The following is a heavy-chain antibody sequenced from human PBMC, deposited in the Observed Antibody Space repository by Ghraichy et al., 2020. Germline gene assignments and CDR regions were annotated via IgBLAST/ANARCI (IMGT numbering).Heavy chain of an antibody. CDR3: ARAEWYYGSGSYQYWFDP. CDR1: GDSVSSNSAA. D-gene: IGHD3-10*01. J-gene: IGHJ5*02. Sequence: SQTLSLTCAISGDSVSSNSAAWNWIRQSPSRGLEWLGRTYYRSKWYNDYAVSVKSRITINPDTSKNQFSLQLNSVTPEDTAVYYCARAEWYYGSGSYQYWFDPWGQGTLVTVSS. V-gene: IGHV6-1*01. CDR2: TYYRSKWYN.